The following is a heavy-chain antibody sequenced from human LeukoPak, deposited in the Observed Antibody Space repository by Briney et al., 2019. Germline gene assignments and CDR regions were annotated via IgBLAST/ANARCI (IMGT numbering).Heavy chain of an antibody. Sequence: PSETLSLTCTVSGGSISSGGYYWSWIRQHPGKGLEWIGYIYYSGSTYYNPSLKSRVTISVDTSKNQFSLKLSSVTAADTAVYYCARAGGFFSPLGYWGQGTLVTVSS. J-gene: IGHJ4*02. CDR1: GGSISSGGYY. CDR3: ARAGGFFSPLGY. D-gene: IGHD3-10*01. V-gene: IGHV4-31*03. CDR2: IYYSGST.